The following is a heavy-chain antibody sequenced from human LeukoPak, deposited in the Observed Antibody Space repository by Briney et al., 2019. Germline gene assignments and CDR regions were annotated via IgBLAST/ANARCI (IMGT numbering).Heavy chain of an antibody. D-gene: IGHD3-3*01. V-gene: IGHV3-30*01. CDR2: ISYDGSNK. CDR1: GFTFSSYA. J-gene: IGHJ6*04. CDR3: ARDFWSGYNLSRHPMDV. Sequence: GGSLRLSCAASGFTFSSYAMHWVRQAPGKGLEWVAVISYDGSNKYYADSVKGRFTISRDNSKNTLYLQMNSLRAEDTAVYYCARDFWSGYNLSRHPMDVWGKGTAVTVSS.